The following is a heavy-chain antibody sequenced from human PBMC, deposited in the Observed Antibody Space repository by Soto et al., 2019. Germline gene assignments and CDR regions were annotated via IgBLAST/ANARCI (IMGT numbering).Heavy chain of an antibody. CDR1: GYTFTSYG. CDR3: ARGRRDGSGRTSYYYYYMDV. J-gene: IGHJ6*03. D-gene: IGHD3-10*01. CDR2: ISAYNGNT. V-gene: IGHV1-18*01. Sequence: GASVKVSCKASGYTFTSYGISWVRQAPGQGLEWMGWISAYNGNTNYAQKHQGRVTMTTDTSTSTAYMELRSLRSDDTAVYYCARGRRDGSGRTSYYYYYMDVWGKGTTVTVSS.